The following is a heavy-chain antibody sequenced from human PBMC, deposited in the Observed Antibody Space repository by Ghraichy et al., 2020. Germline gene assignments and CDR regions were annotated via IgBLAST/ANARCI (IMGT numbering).Heavy chain of an antibody. CDR3: ARHGFGVPFDS. D-gene: IGHD3-16*01. CDR2: IKHDSSEK. V-gene: IGHV3-7*03. J-gene: IGHJ4*02. Sequence: GGSLRLSCAASGFTFSRYGMTWVRQAPGKGLEWVANIKHDSSEKYYADSVKGRFTISRDDAKNTLFLQMNSLRAEDTALYYCARHGFGVPFDSWGQGTLVTVSS. CDR1: GFTFSRYG.